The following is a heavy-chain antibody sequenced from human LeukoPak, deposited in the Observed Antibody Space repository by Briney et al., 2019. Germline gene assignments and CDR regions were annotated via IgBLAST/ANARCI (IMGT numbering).Heavy chain of an antibody. D-gene: IGHD3-16*01. J-gene: IGHJ6*03. CDR3: ARAGEGSDYYYYYYMVV. CDR1: GGSISSSSYY. Sequence: KSSETLSLTCTASGGSISSSSYYWGWIRQPPGKGLEWIGSIYYSGSTYYNPSLKSRVTISVDTSKNQFSLKLSSVTAADTAVYYCARAGEGSDYYYYYYMVVWGKGTTVTVSS. V-gene: IGHV4-39*07. CDR2: IYYSGST.